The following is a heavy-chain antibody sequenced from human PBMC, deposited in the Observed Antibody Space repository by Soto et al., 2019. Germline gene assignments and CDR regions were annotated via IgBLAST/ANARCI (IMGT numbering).Heavy chain of an antibody. CDR2: IIPVFQTA. D-gene: IGHD3-22*01. Sequence: QEQLVQSGAEVKKPGSSVKVSCKASGGLFSSYPISWVRQVPGQGLEWMGGIIPVFQTADYTQRFQGRVTMAANESSAAADMELSSLRSEEAAMYYCARGGSGYTWFNEFWGQGTLVTVS. CDR1: GGLFSSYP. V-gene: IGHV1-69*01. CDR3: ARGGSGYTWFNEF. J-gene: IGHJ4*02.